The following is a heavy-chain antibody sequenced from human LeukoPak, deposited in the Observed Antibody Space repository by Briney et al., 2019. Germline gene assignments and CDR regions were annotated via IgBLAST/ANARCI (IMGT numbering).Heavy chain of an antibody. CDR2: IDSDGSNT. D-gene: IGHD7-27*01. Sequence: GGSLRLSCAASGFTFSSHWMHWVRQAPGKGLVWVSRIDSDGSNTGYADSVKGRFTISRDNMKNTLYLQMNTLRAEDTAVYYCARSNWGIDYWGQGTLVTVSS. J-gene: IGHJ4*02. CDR3: ARSNWGIDY. V-gene: IGHV3-74*01. CDR1: GFTFSSHW.